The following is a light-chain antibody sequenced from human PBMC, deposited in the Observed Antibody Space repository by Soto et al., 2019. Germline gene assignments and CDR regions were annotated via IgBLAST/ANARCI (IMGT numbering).Light chain of an antibody. V-gene: IGKV3-20*01. CDR1: QTVNNNY. CDR2: RAS. Sequence: EIVLTQSPGTLSLSPGERATLSCRASQTVNNNYVAWYQQKPGQAPRLLIFRASNKATGIPDRFSGSGSGTDFTLTISRLEPEDFAVYYCQQYRTSPPTWTFGQGTKVDIK. CDR3: QQYRTSPPTWT. J-gene: IGKJ1*01.